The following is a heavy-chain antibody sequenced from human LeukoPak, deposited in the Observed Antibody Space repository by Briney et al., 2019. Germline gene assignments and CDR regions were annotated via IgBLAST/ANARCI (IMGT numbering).Heavy chain of an antibody. CDR1: GFTFSSFY. D-gene: IGHD2-21*02. J-gene: IGHJ3*02. V-gene: IGHV3-11*04. Sequence: KPGGSLRLSCEVSGFTFSSFYMSWIRQAPGRGLEWISYISSSGKTEVYADSVKGRFTTSKDNSKNTLDLQMNSLRAGDTAVYYCARVVTATLDIWGQGTMVTVSS. CDR3: ARVVTATLDI. CDR2: ISSSGKTE.